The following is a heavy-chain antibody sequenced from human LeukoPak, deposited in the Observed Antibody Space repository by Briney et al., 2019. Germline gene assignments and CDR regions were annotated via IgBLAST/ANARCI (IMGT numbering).Heavy chain of an antibody. CDR2: IRYDGSNK. J-gene: IGHJ4*02. V-gene: IGHV3-30*02. D-gene: IGHD3-3*01. Sequence: GGSLRLACAASGFTFSSYGMHWVRQAPGKGLEWVAFIRYDGSNKYYADSVKGRFTISRDNSKNTLYLQMNSLRAEDTAVYYCAKDGYYDFWSGYYEDYWGQGTLVTVSS. CDR3: AKDGYYDFWSGYYEDY. CDR1: GFTFSSYG.